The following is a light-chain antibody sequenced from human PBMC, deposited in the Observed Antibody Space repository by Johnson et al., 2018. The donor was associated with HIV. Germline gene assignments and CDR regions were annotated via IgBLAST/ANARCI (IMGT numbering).Light chain of an antibody. CDR2: DNN. V-gene: IGLV1-51*01. J-gene: IGLJ1*01. CDR3: GTLDSSLSTGF. Sequence: QSVLTQPPSVSAAPGQKVTIYCSGSSSNIGNNYVSWYQQLPGTAPKLLIYDNNKRPSGIPNRFSGSKSGTSATLGITGLQTGDEADYYCGTLDSSLSTGFFGPGTNVTVL. CDR1: SSNIGNNY.